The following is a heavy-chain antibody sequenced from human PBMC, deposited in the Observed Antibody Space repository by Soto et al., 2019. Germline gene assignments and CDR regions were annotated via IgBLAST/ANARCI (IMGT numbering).Heavy chain of an antibody. Sequence: EVQLVESGGGLVQPGGSLRLSCAASGFPFSSYWMSWVRQAPGKGLEWVANIKQDGSDKYYVDSVKGRFTISRDNAKNSLSLQMNSLRAADKAVYFCASSEPSGIFDYWGQGPLVTVSS. CDR1: GFPFSSYW. CDR3: ASSEPSGIFDY. V-gene: IGHV3-7*01. D-gene: IGHD6-25*01. J-gene: IGHJ4*02. CDR2: IKQDGSDK.